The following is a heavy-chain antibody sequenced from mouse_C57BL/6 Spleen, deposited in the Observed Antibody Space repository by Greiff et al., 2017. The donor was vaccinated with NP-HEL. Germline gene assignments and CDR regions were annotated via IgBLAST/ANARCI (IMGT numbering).Heavy chain of an antibody. CDR2: ISHGGSYT. CDR3: ARDQGSNYVSFDV. CDR1: GFTFSSYA. V-gene: IGHV5-4*01. Sequence: EVKLMESGGGLVKPGGSLKLSCAASGFTFSSYAMSWVRQTPEKRLEWVATISHGGSYTYYPDNVKGRFTISRDNAKNNLYLQMSHLKSEDTAMYYCARDQGSNYVSFDVWGTGTTVTVSS. J-gene: IGHJ1*03. D-gene: IGHD2-5*01.